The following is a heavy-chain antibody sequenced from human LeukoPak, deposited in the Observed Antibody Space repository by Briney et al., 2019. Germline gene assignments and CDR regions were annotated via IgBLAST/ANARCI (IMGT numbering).Heavy chain of an antibody. CDR2: VWYDGTNK. V-gene: IGHV3-33*01. D-gene: IGHD6-13*01. Sequence: GGSLRLSCAASGFTFSSCGMHWVRQAPGKGLEWVAVVWYDGTNKYYADSVKGRFTISRDNSKNTLYLQMNSLRAEDTAVYYCARGSVASTYSSSFYWGPGTLVTVSS. J-gene: IGHJ4*02. CDR1: GFTFSSCG. CDR3: ARGSVASTYSSSFY.